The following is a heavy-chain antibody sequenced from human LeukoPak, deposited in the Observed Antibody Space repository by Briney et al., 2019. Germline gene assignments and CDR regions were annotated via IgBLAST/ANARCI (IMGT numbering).Heavy chain of an antibody. J-gene: IGHJ4*02. CDR1: GGSISSSSYY. CDR2: IYYSGST. Sequence: PSETLSLTCTVSGGSISSSSYYWGWIRQPPGKGLEWIGCIYYSGSTYYNPSLKSRVTISVDTSKNQFSLKLSSVTAADTAVYYCASASSSWYITTYYFDYWGQGTLVTVSS. D-gene: IGHD6-13*01. CDR3: ASASSSWYITTYYFDY. V-gene: IGHV4-39*01.